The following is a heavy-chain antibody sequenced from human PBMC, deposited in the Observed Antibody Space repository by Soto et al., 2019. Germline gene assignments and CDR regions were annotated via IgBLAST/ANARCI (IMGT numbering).Heavy chain of an antibody. CDR1: GFTFSSYA. D-gene: IGHD5-18*01. CDR3: ARSRPLRLTAMVTYYFDY. Sequence: GGSLRLSCAASGFTFSSYAMHWVRQAPGKGLEWVAVISYDGSNKYYADSVKGRFTISRDNSKNTLYLQMNSLRAEDTAVYYCARSRPLRLTAMVTYYFDYWGQGTLVTFSS. CDR2: ISYDGSNK. V-gene: IGHV3-30-3*01. J-gene: IGHJ4*02.